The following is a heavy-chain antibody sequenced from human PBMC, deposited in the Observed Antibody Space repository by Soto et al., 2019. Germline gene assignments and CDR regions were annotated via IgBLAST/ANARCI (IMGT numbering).Heavy chain of an antibody. CDR3: ARRHSSSWQDYGMDV. J-gene: IGHJ6*02. Sequence: QVQLVESGGGLVKPGGSLRLSCAASGFTFSDYYMSWIRQAPGKGLEWVSYISSSSGYTNYADSVKGRFTISRDNAKNSLYLQRNSLKAEDTAVYYCARRHSSSWQDYGMDVWGQGTTVTVSS. CDR2: ISSSSGYT. CDR1: GFTFSDYY. V-gene: IGHV3-11*05. D-gene: IGHD6-13*01.